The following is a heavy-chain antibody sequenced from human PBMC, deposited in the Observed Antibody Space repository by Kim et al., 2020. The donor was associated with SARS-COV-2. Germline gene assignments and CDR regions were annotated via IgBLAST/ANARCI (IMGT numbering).Heavy chain of an antibody. D-gene: IGHD1-26*01. Sequence: GGSLRLSCVVSGLTFRRFWMHWVRQAPGKGLVWVSGINTDGSGTLYADSVKGRFTISRDNTKNTLYLQMNSLTGEDTAVYFCANGGWETAGSVGSWGQGTVVTVPS. CDR1: GLTFRRFW. V-gene: IGHV3-74*01. J-gene: IGHJ5*01. CDR2: INTDGSGT. CDR3: ANGGWETAGSVGS.